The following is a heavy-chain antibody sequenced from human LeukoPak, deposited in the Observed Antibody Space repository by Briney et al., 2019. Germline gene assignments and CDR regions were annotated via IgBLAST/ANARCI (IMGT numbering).Heavy chain of an antibody. V-gene: IGHV3-20*04. CDR2: LNWNGGST. J-gene: IGHJ6*03. Sequence: GGSLRLSCAASGFSFDDYGMSWVRQAPGKGLEWVSGLNWNGGSTGYADSVKGRFTISRDNAKNSLSLQMNSLRVEDTALYYCARGGISIFGVVIYMDVWGKGTTVTVSS. CDR3: ARGGISIFGVVIYMDV. D-gene: IGHD3-3*01. CDR1: GFSFDDYG.